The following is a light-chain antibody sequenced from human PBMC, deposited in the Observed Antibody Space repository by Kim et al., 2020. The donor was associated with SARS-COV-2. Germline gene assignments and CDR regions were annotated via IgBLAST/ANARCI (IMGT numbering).Light chain of an antibody. CDR3: QQRSNWPPIT. CDR2: DAS. CDR1: QSVSSY. Sequence: EIVLTQSPATLSLSPGERATLSCRASQSVSSYLAWYQQKPGQATRLLIYDASNRATGIPARFSGSGTGTDFTLTISSLEPEDFAVYYCQQRSNWPPITFGQGTRLEIK. J-gene: IGKJ5*01. V-gene: IGKV3-11*01.